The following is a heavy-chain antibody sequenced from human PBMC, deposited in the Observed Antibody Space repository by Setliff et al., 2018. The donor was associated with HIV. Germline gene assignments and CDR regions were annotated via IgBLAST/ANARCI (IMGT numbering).Heavy chain of an antibody. CDR2: IYTSGST. Sequence: SETLSLTCTVSGGSISSYYWSWIRQPAGKGLEWIGRIYTSGSTNYNPSLKSRVTMSVDTSKNQFSPSLSPVTASDTALYYCARSQETSVAATEIWGQGTMVTVSS. V-gene: IGHV4-4*07. CDR3: ARSQETSVAATEI. J-gene: IGHJ3*02. CDR1: GGSISSYY.